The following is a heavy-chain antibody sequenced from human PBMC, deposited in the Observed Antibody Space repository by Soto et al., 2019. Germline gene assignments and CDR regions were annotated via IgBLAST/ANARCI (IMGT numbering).Heavy chain of an antibody. Sequence: PGGSLRLSCAASGFTFSSYGMHWVRQAPGKGLEWVAVIWYDGSNKYYADSVKGRFTISRDNSKNTLYLQMNSLRAEDTAVYYCARDQARRMYYYDSSGRDYWGQGTLVTVS. V-gene: IGHV3-33*01. CDR3: ARDQARRMYYYDSSGRDY. J-gene: IGHJ4*02. CDR2: IWYDGSNK. CDR1: GFTFSSYG. D-gene: IGHD3-22*01.